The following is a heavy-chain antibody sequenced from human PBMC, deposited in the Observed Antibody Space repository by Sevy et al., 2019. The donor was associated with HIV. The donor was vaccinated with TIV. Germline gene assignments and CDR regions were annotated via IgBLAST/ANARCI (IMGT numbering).Heavy chain of an antibody. CDR2: IKQDGSEK. V-gene: IGHV3-7*01. Sequence: GGSLRLSCAASGFTFSSYWMSWVRQAPGKGLEWVANIKQDGSEKYYGDSVKGRFTISRDNAKNSLYLQMNSLRAEDTAVYYCARRARQGLRFLEWLKGYYYYGMDVWGQGTTVTVSS. D-gene: IGHD3-3*01. CDR3: ARRARQGLRFLEWLKGYYYYGMDV. CDR1: GFTFSSYW. J-gene: IGHJ6*02.